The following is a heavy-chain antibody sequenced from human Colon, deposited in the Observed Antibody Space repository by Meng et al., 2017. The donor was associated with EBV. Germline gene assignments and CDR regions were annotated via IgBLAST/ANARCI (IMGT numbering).Heavy chain of an antibody. V-gene: IGHV4-4*02. CDR3: ARVGAYCGGDCYHPR. CDR1: GGSLSSRNW. Sequence: QVRLQRSGPGLVKPSGTLPLTCAVSGGSLSSRNWWSWVRQPPGKGLEWIGEIYHSGSTNYNPSLKSRVTISVDESKNQFSLRLSSVTAADTAVYYCARVGAYCGGDCYHPRWGQGTLVTVSS. J-gene: IGHJ4*02. CDR2: IYHSGST. D-gene: IGHD2-21*02.